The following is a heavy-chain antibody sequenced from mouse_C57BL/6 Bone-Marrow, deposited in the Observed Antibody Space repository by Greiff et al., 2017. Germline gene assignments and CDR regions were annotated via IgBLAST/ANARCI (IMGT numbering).Heavy chain of an antibody. Sequence: DVKLVESGGGLVQPGGSLSLSCAASGFTFTDYYMSWVRQPPGKALEWLGFIRNKANGYTTEDSASVKGRFTISRDNSQSILYLQMNALRAEDSAAYYGARIRLYIDYWGRGTTLTVSA. CDR2: IRNKANGYTT. V-gene: IGHV7-3*01. CDR1: GFTFTDYY. CDR3: ARIRLYIDY. D-gene: IGHD2-12*01. J-gene: IGHJ2*01.